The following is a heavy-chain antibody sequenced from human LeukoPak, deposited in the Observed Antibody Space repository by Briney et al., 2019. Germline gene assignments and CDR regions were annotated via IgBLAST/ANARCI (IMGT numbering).Heavy chain of an antibody. D-gene: IGHD3-10*01. Sequence: SETLSLTCTVSGGSISSSSYYWGWIRQPPGKGLEWIGSMYYSGSTYYNPSLKSRVTISVDTSKNQFSLKLSSVTAADTAVYYCARGQGWFGELRGYFDYWGQGTLVTVSS. CDR2: MYYSGST. J-gene: IGHJ4*02. V-gene: IGHV4-39*01. CDR1: GGSISSSSYY. CDR3: ARGQGWFGELRGYFDY.